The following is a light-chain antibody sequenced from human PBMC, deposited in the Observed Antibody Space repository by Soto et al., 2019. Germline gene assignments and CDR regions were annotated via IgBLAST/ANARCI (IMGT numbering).Light chain of an antibody. CDR1: ISDIGAYDY. V-gene: IGLV2-14*01. J-gene: IGLJ1*01. Sequence: QPLRTQPACLSGSPGQSITISCTGTISDIGAYDYVSWFQQHPGKAPKLMISEVNNRPSGVSNRFSGSKSGNTAYLTISGLQVEDEAEYFCLSFTTTSTPVFGTGTKVTVL. CDR2: EVN. CDR3: LSFTTTSTPV.